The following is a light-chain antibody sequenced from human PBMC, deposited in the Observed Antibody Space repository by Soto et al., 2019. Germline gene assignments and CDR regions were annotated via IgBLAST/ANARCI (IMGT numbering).Light chain of an antibody. CDR1: QSVLYSSNNKNY. Sequence: DIVMTQSPDSLAVSLGERATINFKSSQSVLYSSNNKNYLAWYQQKPGQPPKLLIYWASTRESGVPDRFSGSGSGTDFTLTISSLQAEDVAVYYCQQYYSTPLTFGGGTKV. CDR2: WAS. V-gene: IGKV4-1*01. CDR3: QQYYSTPLT. J-gene: IGKJ4*01.